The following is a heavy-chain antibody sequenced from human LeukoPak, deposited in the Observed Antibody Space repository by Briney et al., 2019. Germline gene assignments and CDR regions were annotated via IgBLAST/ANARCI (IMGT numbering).Heavy chain of an antibody. D-gene: IGHD3-22*01. V-gene: IGHV4-59*01. CDR3: ASETYYYDSSGYLTEYFQH. CDR1: GGSFRSYY. Sequence: SETLSLTCTDSGGSFRSYYWTWIRQPPGKGLEWIGYIYYSGSTNYNPSLKSRVTISVDTSKNQFSLKLSSVTAADTAVYYCASETYYYDSSGYLTEYFQHWGQGTLVTVSS. CDR2: IYYSGST. J-gene: IGHJ1*01.